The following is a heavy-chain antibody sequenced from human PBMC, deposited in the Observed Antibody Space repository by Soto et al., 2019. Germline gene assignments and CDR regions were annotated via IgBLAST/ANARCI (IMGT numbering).Heavy chain of an antibody. CDR1: GFTFGTYS. V-gene: IGHV3-48*02. CDR2: INGSSSTM. D-gene: IGHD2-15*01. Sequence: GGSLRLSCAASGFTFGTYSMNWVRQAPGKGLEWISYINGSSSTMYYADSVKGRFIISRDNADNSLYLQMNSLRDADTAVYYCARGDRFRCSGDRCFSDGLFLSWGQGTLVTVSS. J-gene: IGHJ5*02. CDR3: ARGDRFRCSGDRCFSDGLFLS.